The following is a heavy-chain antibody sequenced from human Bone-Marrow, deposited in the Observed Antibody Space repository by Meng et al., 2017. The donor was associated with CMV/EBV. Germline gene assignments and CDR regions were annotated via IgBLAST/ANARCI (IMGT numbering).Heavy chain of an antibody. Sequence: GGSLRLSCAASGFTFSSYWMSWVRQAPGKGLEWVANIKQDGSEKYYVDSVKGRFTISRDNAKNSLYLQMNSLRAEDTAVYYCARDPNRRIVVVPAARAGWAQGTLVTVSS. V-gene: IGHV3-7*01. CDR1: GFTFSSYW. J-gene: IGHJ4*02. D-gene: IGHD2-2*01. CDR2: IKQDGSEK. CDR3: ARDPNRRIVVVPAARAG.